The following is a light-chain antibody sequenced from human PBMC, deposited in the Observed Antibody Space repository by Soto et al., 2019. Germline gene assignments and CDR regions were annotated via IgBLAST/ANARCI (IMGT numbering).Light chain of an antibody. CDR1: QSVSATY. CDR3: QHYGTSTRT. J-gene: IGKJ1*01. CDR2: AAS. V-gene: IGKV3-20*01. Sequence: EIVLTQSPGTLSLSPGESATLSCRATQSVSATYLAWYQQKPGQAPRLLIYAASSRATDIPDRFSGSGSGTDFTLAISRLEPEDFAVYWCQHYGTSTRTFGQGTKVDI.